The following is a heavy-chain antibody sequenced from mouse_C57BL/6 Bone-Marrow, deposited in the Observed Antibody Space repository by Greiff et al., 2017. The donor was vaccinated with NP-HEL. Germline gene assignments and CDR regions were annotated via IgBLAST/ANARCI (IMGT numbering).Heavy chain of an antibody. J-gene: IGHJ1*03. CDR1: GYSITSGYY. CDR3: ARDLYGSSPDWYFDV. V-gene: IGHV3-6*01. D-gene: IGHD1-1*01. CDR2: ISYDGSN. Sequence: EVKLLESGPGLVKPSQSLSLTCSVTGYSITSGYYWTWIRQFPGNTLEWMGYISYDGSNNYNPSLKNRISITLDKSKNQFFLKLNSVTTEDTATYYCARDLYGSSPDWYFDVWGTGTTVTVSS.